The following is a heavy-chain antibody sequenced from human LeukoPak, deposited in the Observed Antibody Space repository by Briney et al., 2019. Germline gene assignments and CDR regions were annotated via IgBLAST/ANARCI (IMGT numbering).Heavy chain of an antibody. V-gene: IGHV4-61*05. D-gene: IGHD1-1*01. J-gene: IGHJ5*02. CDR1: GGSISTSSYY. Sequence: PSETLSLTCTVSGGSISTSSYYWGWVRQPPGKGLEWIGHIYYLGTTTYNPSLRSRVTISMDASKNQFSLNLTSVTAADTAVYYCAVTWNADRTFAPWGQGILVTVS. CDR3: AVTWNADRTFAP. CDR2: IYYLGTT.